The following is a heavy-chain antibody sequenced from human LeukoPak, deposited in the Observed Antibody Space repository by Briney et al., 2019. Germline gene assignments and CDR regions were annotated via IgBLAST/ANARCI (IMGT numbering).Heavy chain of an antibody. CDR2: ITAAGSST. V-gene: IGHV3-23*01. J-gene: IGHJ4*02. CDR1: GFTFESYG. D-gene: IGHD5-18*01. CDR3: ARKVAVAMDLDY. Sequence: SGRCLRLSCAAAGFTFESYGMTWVRQVPGKGMEWDSTITAAGSSTKYADYVSGRFTISRDNSKNTLSLQMTGLRAEDAAVSYCARKVAVAMDLDYWGQGTLVTVSS.